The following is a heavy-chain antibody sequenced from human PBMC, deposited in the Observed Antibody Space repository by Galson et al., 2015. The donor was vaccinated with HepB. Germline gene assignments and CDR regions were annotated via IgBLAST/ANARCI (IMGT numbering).Heavy chain of an antibody. V-gene: IGHV4-59*01. CDR2: IYYTGST. D-gene: IGHD2-8*02. CDR1: GGSISTYY. J-gene: IGHJ1*01. Sequence: ETLSLTCTVSGGSISTYYWSWVRQPPGKGLEWIGYIYYTGSTNYNPSLKSRVTISVDTSKNQFSLTLNSVTAADTAVYYCARSSGTSTGDLQHWGQGALASVSS. CDR3: ARSSGTSTGDLQH.